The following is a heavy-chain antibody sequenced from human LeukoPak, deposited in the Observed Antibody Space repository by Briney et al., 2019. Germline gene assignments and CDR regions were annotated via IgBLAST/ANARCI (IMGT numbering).Heavy chain of an antibody. J-gene: IGHJ4*02. CDR3: ARQSDYGFDY. Sequence: PSETLSLTCTVSSGSISSNSYYWGWIRQPPGKGLEWIAGFYFSGSTHYNPSLKSRVTIYVHTSKNQVSLNLNSVTAADTAVYYCARQSDYGFDYWGQGTLVTVSS. D-gene: IGHD4-17*01. CDR1: SGSISSNSYY. V-gene: IGHV4-39*01. CDR2: FYFSGST.